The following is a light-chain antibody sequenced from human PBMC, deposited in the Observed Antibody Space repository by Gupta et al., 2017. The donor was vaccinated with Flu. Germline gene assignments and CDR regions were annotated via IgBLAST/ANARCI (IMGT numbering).Light chain of an antibody. CDR3: QSSDNRGTYVI. V-gene: IGLV3-25*03. CDR1: ALADQY. J-gene: IGLJ2*01. Sequence: SSELTQPPSVSVSPGQTARPTCSGDALADQYGYWYQQKPGQAPTMVVRKDNQRPSGIPERFSGSSSGTKLTLTISGVQAEDEADYYCQSSDNRGTYVIFGGGTKLTVL. CDR2: KDN.